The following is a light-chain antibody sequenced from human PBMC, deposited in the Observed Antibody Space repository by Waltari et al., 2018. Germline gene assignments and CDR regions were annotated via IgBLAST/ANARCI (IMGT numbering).Light chain of an antibody. V-gene: IGKV1-12*01. J-gene: IGKJ1*01. CDR3: QQGHRFPWT. CDR1: QDISTW. Sequence: DIQMTQSPSSVSASVGDKDTITCRASQDISTWLAWYQQRPGRAPRLLIYDTSRVQSGVPSRFRGSASGTDFTLTINGMQPEDFATYYCQQGHRFPWTFGQGTRVEIK. CDR2: DTS.